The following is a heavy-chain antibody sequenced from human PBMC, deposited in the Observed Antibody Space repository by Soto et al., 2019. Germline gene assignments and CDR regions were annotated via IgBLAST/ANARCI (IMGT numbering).Heavy chain of an antibody. CDR3: VRERKQWQTNRVYNYGLDV. Sequence: SETLSLTCAVYCGSFSGYYWSWIRQPPGKGLEWIGEINHSGSTNYNPSLKSRVTISVDTSKNQFSLKLSSVTAEDTGIYYCVRERKQWQTNRVYNYGLDVWGQGTTVTVSS. J-gene: IGHJ6*02. CDR1: CGSFSGYY. D-gene: IGHD6-19*01. V-gene: IGHV4-34*01. CDR2: INHSGST.